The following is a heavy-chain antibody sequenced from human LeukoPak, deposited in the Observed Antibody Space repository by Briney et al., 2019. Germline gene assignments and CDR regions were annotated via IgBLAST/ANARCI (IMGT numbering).Heavy chain of an antibody. J-gene: IGHJ6*02. V-gene: IGHV3-43D*03. Sequence: QTGGSLRLSCAASGFIFDDYAMHWVRQAPGKGLDWVSLITWDGGSTYYADSVKGRFTISRDNSRNSLYLQMKSLRAEDTALYYCAKVGGSGSYYGMDVWGQGTTVTVSS. CDR1: GFIFDDYA. D-gene: IGHD3-10*01. CDR2: ITWDGGST. CDR3: AKVGGSGSYYGMDV.